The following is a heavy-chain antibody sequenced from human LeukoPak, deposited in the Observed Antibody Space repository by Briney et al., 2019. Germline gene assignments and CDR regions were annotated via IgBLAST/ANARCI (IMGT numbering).Heavy chain of an antibody. D-gene: IGHD3-22*01. J-gene: IGHJ3*02. CDR1: GYSFTSYW. CDR2: IYPGDSDT. Sequence: GESLKISCKGSGYSFTSYWIGWVRQMPGKGLEWMGIIYPGDSDTRYSPSFQGQVTISADKSISTAYPQWSSLKASDTAMYYCARANYYDSSGYYYGDAFDIWGQGTMVTVSS. CDR3: ARANYYDSSGYYYGDAFDI. V-gene: IGHV5-51*01.